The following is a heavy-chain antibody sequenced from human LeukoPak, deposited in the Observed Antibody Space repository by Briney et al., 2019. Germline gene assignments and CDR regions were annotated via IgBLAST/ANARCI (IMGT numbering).Heavy chain of an antibody. CDR3: ARGGWDVVVPAATHFDY. J-gene: IGHJ4*02. CDR2: IYYSGST. V-gene: IGHV4-31*03. D-gene: IGHD2-2*01. Sequence: PSETLSLTCTVSGGSISSGGYYWSWIRQHPGKGLEWIGYIYYSGSTYYNPSLKSRVTISVDTSKNQFSLKLSSVTAADTAVYYCARGGWDVVVPAATHFDYWGQGTLVTVSS. CDR1: GGSISSGGYY.